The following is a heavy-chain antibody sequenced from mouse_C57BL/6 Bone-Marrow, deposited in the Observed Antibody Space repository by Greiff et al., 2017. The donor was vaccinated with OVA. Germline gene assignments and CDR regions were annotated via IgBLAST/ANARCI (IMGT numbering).Heavy chain of an antibody. CDR1: GYTFTDYY. CDR3: ARRRLSAYAMDY. CDR2: INPYNGGT. Sequence: VQLQQSGPELVKPGASVKISCKASGYTFTDYYMNWVKQSHGKSLEWIGDINPYNGGTSYNQKFKGKATLTVDKSSSTAYMDLRRLTSEDSAVYYGARRRLSAYAMDYWGQGTSVTVSS. J-gene: IGHJ4*01. V-gene: IGHV1-26*01. D-gene: IGHD1-2*01.